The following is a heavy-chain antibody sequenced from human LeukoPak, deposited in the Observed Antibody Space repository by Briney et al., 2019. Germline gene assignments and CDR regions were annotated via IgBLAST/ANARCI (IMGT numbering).Heavy chain of an antibody. CDR2: INHSGST. Sequence: PSETLSLTCAVYGGSFSGYYWSWIRQPPGKGLEWIGEINHSGSTNYNPSLKSRVTISVDTSKNQFSLNLRSLTAADTAVYYCARPNYSSSWYFDSWGQGNLVTVSS. D-gene: IGHD6-13*01. V-gene: IGHV4-34*01. J-gene: IGHJ4*02. CDR3: ARPNYSSSWYFDS. CDR1: GGSFSGYY.